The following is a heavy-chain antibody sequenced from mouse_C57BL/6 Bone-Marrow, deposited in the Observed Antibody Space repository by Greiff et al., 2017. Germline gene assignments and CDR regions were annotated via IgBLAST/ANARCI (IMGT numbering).Heavy chain of an antibody. CDR3: ARHGNYLYYYAMDY. D-gene: IGHD2-1*01. J-gene: IGHJ4*01. CDR2: ISSGGSYT. V-gene: IGHV5-6*03. CDR1: GFTFSSYG. Sequence: EVKLVESGGGLVKPGGSLKLSCAASGFTFSSYGMSWVRQTPDKRLEWVATISSGGSYTYYPDSVKGRFTISRDNAKNTLYLQMSSLKSEDTAMYYCARHGNYLYYYAMDYWGQGTSVTVSS.